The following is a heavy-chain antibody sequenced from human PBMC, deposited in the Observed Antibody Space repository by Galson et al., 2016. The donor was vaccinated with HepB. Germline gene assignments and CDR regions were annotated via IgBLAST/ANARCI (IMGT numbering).Heavy chain of an antibody. Sequence: SLRLSCAASGFSFSSNGMHWVRQAPGKGLEWVSLIWSDGSNKYYADSVKGRFSISRDNSKNTLYLQMNSLRAEDTAVYYCARAIKRGILTGYYHYGMDVWGQGTTVTVSS. J-gene: IGHJ6*02. CDR1: GFSFSSNG. CDR2: IWSDGSNK. CDR3: ARAIKRGILTGYYHYGMDV. V-gene: IGHV3-33*01. D-gene: IGHD3-9*01.